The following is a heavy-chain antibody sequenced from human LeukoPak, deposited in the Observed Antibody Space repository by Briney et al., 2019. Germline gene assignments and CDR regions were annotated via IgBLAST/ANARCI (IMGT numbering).Heavy chain of an antibody. CDR3: ARRSDLSSSWFFDY. V-gene: IGHV5-51*01. Sequence: GESLKISCKGSGYSFTSYWIGWGRQMPGEGLEWMGIIYPGDSDTRYSPSFQGQVTISADKSISTAYLQWSSLKASDTAMYYCARRSDLSSSWFFDYWGQGTLVTVSS. CDR1: GYSFTSYW. CDR2: IYPGDSDT. J-gene: IGHJ4*02. D-gene: IGHD6-13*01.